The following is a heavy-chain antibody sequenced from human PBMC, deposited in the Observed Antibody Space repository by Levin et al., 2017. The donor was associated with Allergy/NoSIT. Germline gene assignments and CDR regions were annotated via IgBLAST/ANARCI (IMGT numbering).Heavy chain of an antibody. D-gene: IGHD3-3*01. CDR1: GFSFTNYW. J-gene: IGHJ6*03. CDR3: ARAITVSGAVAYMDV. CDR2: VSQDGNEK. V-gene: IGHV3-7*03. Sequence: GGSRRLSCAPSGFSFTNYWMRWIRQAPGKGLEWVASVSQDGNEKYYVDSVKGRFTISRDNAKNSLYLQMNSLRAEDTAVYYCARAITVSGAVAYMDVWGKGTTVTVSS.